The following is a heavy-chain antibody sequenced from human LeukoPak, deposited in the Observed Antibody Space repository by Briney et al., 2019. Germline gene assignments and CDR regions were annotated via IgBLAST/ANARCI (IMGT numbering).Heavy chain of an antibody. CDR2: MNPNSGNT. CDR3: ARGNTYYYDSSGYHDY. J-gene: IGHJ4*02. Sequence: ASVKVSCKASGYTFTSYDINWVRQATGQGLEWMGWMNPNSGNTGYAQKFQGRVTMTRNTSIGTAYMELSSLRSEDTAVYYCARGNTYYYDSSGYHDYWGQGTLVTVSS. CDR1: GYTFTSYD. D-gene: IGHD3-22*01. V-gene: IGHV1-8*01.